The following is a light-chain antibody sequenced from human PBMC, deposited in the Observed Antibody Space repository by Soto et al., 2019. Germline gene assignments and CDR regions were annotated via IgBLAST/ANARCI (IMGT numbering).Light chain of an antibody. CDR2: GAS. CDR1: QSISSSY. V-gene: IGKV3-20*01. Sequence: EIVLTQSPGTLSSSPGERATLSCRASQSISSSYLAWYQQNPGQAPRLLVYGASSRYTGMPDRFSGSGSGTDFTLTISSLQPEDFAVYYCQQYGSSRFTLGARTKVDIK. CDR3: QQYGSSRFT. J-gene: IGKJ3*01.